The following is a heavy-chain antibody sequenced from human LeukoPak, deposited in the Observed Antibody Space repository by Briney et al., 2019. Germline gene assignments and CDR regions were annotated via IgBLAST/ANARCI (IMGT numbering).Heavy chain of an antibody. V-gene: IGHV4-39*01. Sequence: PSETLSLTCTVSGGSISSSSYYWGWIRQPPGKGLEWIGSIYYSGSTYYNPSLKSRVTISVDTSKNQFSLKLSSVTAADTAVYYCAIAYGDYYYYMDVCGKGTTVTVSS. CDR1: GGSISSSSYY. CDR2: IYYSGST. J-gene: IGHJ6*03. D-gene: IGHD2-15*01. CDR3: AIAYGDYYYYMDV.